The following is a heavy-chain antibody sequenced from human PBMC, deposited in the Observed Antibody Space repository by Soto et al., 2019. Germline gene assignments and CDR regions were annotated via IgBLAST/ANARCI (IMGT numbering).Heavy chain of an antibody. J-gene: IGHJ3*02. CDR1: GGSISSSSYY. Sequence: SETLSLTCTVSGGSISSSSYYWCWIRQPPGKGLEWIGSIYYSGSTYYNPSLKSRVTISVDTSKNQFSLKLSSVTAADTAVYYCARPVLNYYDSSGYGAFDIWGQGTMVTVSS. CDR2: IYYSGST. V-gene: IGHV4-39*01. CDR3: ARPVLNYYDSSGYGAFDI. D-gene: IGHD3-22*01.